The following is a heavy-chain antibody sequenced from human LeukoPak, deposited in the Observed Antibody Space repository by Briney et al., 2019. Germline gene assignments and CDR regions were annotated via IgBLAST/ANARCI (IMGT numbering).Heavy chain of an antibody. CDR1: GGSISSGDYY. J-gene: IGHJ4*02. CDR3: ARLTDSSSWSPFDY. CDR2: IYYSGST. D-gene: IGHD6-13*01. Sequence: SETLSLTCTVSGGSISSGDYYWSWIRQPPGKGLAWIGYIYYSGSTYYNPSLKSRVTISVDTSKNQFSLKLSSVTAADTAVYYCARLTDSSSWSPFDYWGQGTLVTVSS. V-gene: IGHV4-30-4*01.